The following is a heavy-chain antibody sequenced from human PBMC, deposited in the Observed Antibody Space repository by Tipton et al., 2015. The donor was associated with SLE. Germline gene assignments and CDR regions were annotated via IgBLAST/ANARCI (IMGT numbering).Heavy chain of an antibody. D-gene: IGHD5-12*01. CDR1: GGSFSDYY. CDR3: AKGEYSAYDVPQFDL. J-gene: IGHJ4*02. Sequence: TLSLTCALYGGSFSDYYWSWIRQPPGKGLEWIGEINHSGSTNYNPSLKSRVTISVDTSKNQFSLKLSSVTAADTAVYYCAKGEYSAYDVPQFDLWGQGALVTVSS. V-gene: IGHV4-34*01. CDR2: INHSGST.